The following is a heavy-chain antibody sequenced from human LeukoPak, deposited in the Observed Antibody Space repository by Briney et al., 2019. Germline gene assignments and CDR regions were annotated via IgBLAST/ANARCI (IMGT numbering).Heavy chain of an antibody. D-gene: IGHD3-9*01. J-gene: IGHJ4*02. CDR1: GFTFSNYA. CDR2: ITGSGGNT. V-gene: IGHV3-23*01. CDR3: AKWGDYDVLTGYYVSDY. Sequence: PGASLRLSCAASGFTFSNYAMSWVRQAPGKGLEWVSAITGSGGNTYYTDSVKGRFTISRDNSKNTLYLQMNSRRAEDTAVYYCAKWGDYDVLTGYYVSDYWGQGTLVTVSS.